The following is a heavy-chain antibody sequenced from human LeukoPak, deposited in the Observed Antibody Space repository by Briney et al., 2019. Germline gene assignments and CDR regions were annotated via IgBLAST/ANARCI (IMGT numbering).Heavy chain of an antibody. CDR1: GFTFSSYA. V-gene: IGHV3-23*01. Sequence: GGSLRLSCAASGFTFSSYAMSWVRQAPGKGLEWVSAISGSGGSTYYADSVKGRFTISRDNSKNTLYLQMNSLRAEDTAVHYCAKDGTDYFYDSSGYPDYWGQGTLVTVSS. D-gene: IGHD3-22*01. CDR3: AKDGTDYFYDSSGYPDY. J-gene: IGHJ4*02. CDR2: ISGSGGST.